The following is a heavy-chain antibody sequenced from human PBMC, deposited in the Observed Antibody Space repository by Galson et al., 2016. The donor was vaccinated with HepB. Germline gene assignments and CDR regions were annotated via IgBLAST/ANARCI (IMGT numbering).Heavy chain of an antibody. Sequence: SLRLSCAASGFTFSNYGMTWVRQAPGKGLEVVSSISRSGDSTDYADSVKGRFTISRDKSKNTLFLQMNSLTADDTAIYYGVQGSHAQAGGGKGTTVTVSA. V-gene: IGHV3-23*01. J-gene: IGHJ6*04. CDR2: ISRSGDST. CDR3: VQGSHAQAG. CDR1: GFTFSNYG. D-gene: IGHD3-10*01.